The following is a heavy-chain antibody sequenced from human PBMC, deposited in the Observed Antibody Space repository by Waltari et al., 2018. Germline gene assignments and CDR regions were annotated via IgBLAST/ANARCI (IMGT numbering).Heavy chain of an antibody. Sequence: QVQLQESGPGLVKPSETLSLTCTVSGGSISSHYWSWIRQPPGKGLEWIGYSYYSGRTNYNPSLKSRVTISVDTSKNQFSLKLSSVTAADTAVYYCAREAVGGGAQLVYWGQGTLVTVSS. V-gene: IGHV4-59*11. CDR1: GGSISSHY. CDR2: SYYSGRT. CDR3: AREAVGGGAQLVY. J-gene: IGHJ4*02. D-gene: IGHD6-13*01.